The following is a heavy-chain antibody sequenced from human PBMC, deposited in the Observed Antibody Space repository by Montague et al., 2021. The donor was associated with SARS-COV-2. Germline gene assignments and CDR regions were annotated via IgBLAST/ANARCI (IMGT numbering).Heavy chain of an antibody. J-gene: IGHJ4*02. V-gene: IGHV4-59*08. CDR2: IHYTGNT. CDR1: GGSINGYY. D-gene: IGHD3-22*01. Sequence: SETLSLTCTVSGGSINGYYWSWIRQSPGKGLDWIGYIHYTGNTNYNPSLKSRVSISLDTSKNQFSLYLSSVTAADTAVYYCARGRQHFNMIVVVMTGGEYYFDYWGQGTLVTVSS. CDR3: ARGRQHFNMIVVVMTGGEYYFDY.